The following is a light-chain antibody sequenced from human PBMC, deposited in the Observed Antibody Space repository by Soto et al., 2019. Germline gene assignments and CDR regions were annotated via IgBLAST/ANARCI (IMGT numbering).Light chain of an antibody. Sequence: EIVMTQSPATLSVSPGERATLSCRASQSVSSSLAWYQQKPGQAPRLLIYADSNRATGIPARFSGSGSGTDFTLTISSLEPEDFSVYYCQQRYNWPITFGQGTRLEIK. CDR1: QSVSSS. V-gene: IGKV3-11*01. J-gene: IGKJ5*01. CDR2: ADS. CDR3: QQRYNWPIT.